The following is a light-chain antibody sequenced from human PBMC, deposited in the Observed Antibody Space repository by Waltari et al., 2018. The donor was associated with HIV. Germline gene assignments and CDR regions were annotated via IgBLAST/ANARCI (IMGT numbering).Light chain of an antibody. V-gene: IGLV1-51*01. J-gene: IGLJ3*02. CDR3: GTWDSSLSVWV. Sequence: QSVLTQPPSVSAAPGQKVTISCSGSSSNIGNNFVSWYQQLPGTAPKLLIYGNNERPAGIPDRCAGSKSGTSATRGITGLQTGDEADYYCGTWDSSLSVWVFGGGTNLTVL. CDR1: SSNIGNNF. CDR2: GNN.